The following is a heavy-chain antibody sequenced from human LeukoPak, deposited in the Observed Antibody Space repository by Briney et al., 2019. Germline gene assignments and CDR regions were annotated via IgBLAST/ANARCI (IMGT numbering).Heavy chain of an antibody. J-gene: IGHJ4*02. D-gene: IGHD3-22*01. Sequence: ASVKVSCKVSGYTLTELSMHWVRQAPGKGLEWMGGFDPEDGETIYAQKFQGRVTMTEDTSTDTAYMELSSLRSEDTAVYYCARDGSTGPYYYDSSGYRDGYFDYWGQGTLVTVSS. CDR3: ARDGSTGPYYYDSSGYRDGYFDY. CDR2: FDPEDGET. CDR1: GYTLTELS. V-gene: IGHV1-24*01.